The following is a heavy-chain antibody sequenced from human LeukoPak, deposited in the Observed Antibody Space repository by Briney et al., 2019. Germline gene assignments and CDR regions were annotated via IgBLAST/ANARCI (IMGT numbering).Heavy chain of an antibody. Sequence: SETLSLTCAVYGGSFSGYYWSWIRQPAGKGLEWIGRIYTSGSTNYNPSLKSRVTISVDTSKNQFSLKLSSVTAADAAVYYCARGVVVPAAIPFTYFDYWGQGTLVTVSS. CDR2: IYTSGST. CDR1: GGSFSGYY. CDR3: ARGVVVPAAIPFTYFDY. V-gene: IGHV4-59*10. J-gene: IGHJ4*02. D-gene: IGHD2-2*02.